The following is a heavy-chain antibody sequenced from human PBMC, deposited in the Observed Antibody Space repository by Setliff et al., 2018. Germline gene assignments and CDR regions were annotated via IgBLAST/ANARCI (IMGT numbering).Heavy chain of an antibody. D-gene: IGHD1-1*01. CDR1: GGTFSDYY. CDR2: IHYRGTT. V-gene: IGHV4-34*01. J-gene: IGHJ4*02. Sequence: PSETLSLTCAAYGGTFSDYYWAWIRQPPGKGLEWIGRIHYRGTTYSNASLASRLTISVDTAKNQFSLKLTSVTAADTAVYYCARTGTYRYFDYWGQGTRVTVSS. CDR3: ARTGTYRYFDY.